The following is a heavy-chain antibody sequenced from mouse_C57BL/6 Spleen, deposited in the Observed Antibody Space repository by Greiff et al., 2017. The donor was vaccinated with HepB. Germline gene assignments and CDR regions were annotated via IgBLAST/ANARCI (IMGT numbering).Heavy chain of an antibody. V-gene: IGHV8-12*01. Sequence: QVTLKESGPGILQSSQTLSLTCSFSGFSLSTSGMGVSWIRQPSGKGLEWLAHIYWDDDKRYNPSLKSRLTISKDTSRNQVFLKITSVDTADTATYYCARSLITTVVATGFDYWGQGTTLTVSS. J-gene: IGHJ2*01. D-gene: IGHD1-1*01. CDR2: IYWDDDK. CDR1: GFSLSTSGMG. CDR3: ARSLITTVVATGFDY.